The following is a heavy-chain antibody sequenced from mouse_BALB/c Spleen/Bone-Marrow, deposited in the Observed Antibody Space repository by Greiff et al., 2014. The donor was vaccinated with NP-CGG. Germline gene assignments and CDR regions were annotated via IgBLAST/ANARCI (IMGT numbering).Heavy chain of an antibody. V-gene: IGHV7-3*02. J-gene: IGHJ2*01. Sequence: EVQLVESGGGLVQPGGSLRLSCATSGFTFTDYYMNWVRQPPGKALEWLGFIRNKANGYTAEYSASVKSRFTISRDNSQNILYLQMNTLRADDSATYYCARDKARVFFDYWGQGTTLTVSS. CDR1: GFTFTDYY. CDR2: IRNKANGYTA. CDR3: ARDKARVFFDY.